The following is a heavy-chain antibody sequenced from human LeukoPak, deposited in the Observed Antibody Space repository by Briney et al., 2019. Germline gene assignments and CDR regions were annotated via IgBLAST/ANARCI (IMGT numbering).Heavy chain of an antibody. CDR1: GGSISSGSYY. CDR2: IYTSGST. D-gene: IGHD5-18*01. J-gene: IGHJ4*02. Sequence: PSETLSLTCTVSGGSISSGSYYWSWIRQPAGKGLEWIGRIYTSGSTNYNPSLKSRVTISVDTSKNQFSLKLSSVTAADTAVYYCARVGYSYGLPDYWGQGTLVTVSS. V-gene: IGHV4-61*02. CDR3: ARVGYSYGLPDY.